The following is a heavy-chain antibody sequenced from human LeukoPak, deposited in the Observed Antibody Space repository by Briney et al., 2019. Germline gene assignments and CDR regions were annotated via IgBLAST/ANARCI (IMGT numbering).Heavy chain of an antibody. V-gene: IGHV3-21*01. CDR3: ARVDYYDSSGYYTPNWFDP. J-gene: IGHJ5*02. Sequence: GGSLRLSCAASGFTFSSYSMNWVRQAPGKGLEWVSSISSSSSYIYYADSMKGRFTISRDNAKNSLYLQMNSLRAEDTAVYYCARVDYYDSSGYYTPNWFDPWGQGTLVTVSS. D-gene: IGHD3-22*01. CDR1: GFTFSSYS. CDR2: ISSSSSYI.